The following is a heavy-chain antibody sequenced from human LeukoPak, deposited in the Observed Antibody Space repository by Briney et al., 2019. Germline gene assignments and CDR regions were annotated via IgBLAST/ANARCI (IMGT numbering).Heavy chain of an antibody. V-gene: IGHV3-30*02. Sequence: PGGSLRLSCAASGFTFSSYGMHWVRQAPGKGLEWVAFIHFDGSTKYSGDSVKGRFTISTDNSKNTLYLQMNRLRPEDTPVYYCAKDQCTRTSCDGYPGYWGQGSLVTVSS. D-gene: IGHD2-2*01. J-gene: IGHJ4*02. CDR3: AKDQCTRTSCDGYPGY. CDR2: IHFDGSTK. CDR1: GFTFSSYG.